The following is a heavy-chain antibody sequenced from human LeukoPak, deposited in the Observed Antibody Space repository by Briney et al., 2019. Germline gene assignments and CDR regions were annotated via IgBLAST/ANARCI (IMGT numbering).Heavy chain of an antibody. CDR2: INHSGST. D-gene: IGHD3-22*01. J-gene: IGHJ1*01. Sequence: SETLSLTCAVYGGSFSGYYWSWIRQPPGKGLEWIGEINHSGSTNYNPSLKSRVTISVDTSKNQFSLQLTSVTAADTAVYYCARAYSYDYHSSGYYAPKYFQHWGQGTLVTVSS. CDR3: ARAYSYDYHSSGYYAPKYFQH. V-gene: IGHV4-34*01. CDR1: GGSFSGYY.